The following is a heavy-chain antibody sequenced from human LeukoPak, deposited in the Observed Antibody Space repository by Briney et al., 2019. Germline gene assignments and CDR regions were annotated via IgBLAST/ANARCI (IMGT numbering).Heavy chain of an antibody. CDR2: IKQDGSEQ. D-gene: IGHD2-15*01. CDR1: GSTFSNYW. J-gene: IGHJ4*02. Sequence: GGSLRLSCVASGSTFSNYWMSWVRQAPGKGLEWVANIKQDGSEQYYVDSVKGRFTVSRDNAKNSLHLQMNSLRAEDTAVYYCATDSPYDYWGQGTLVTVSS. CDR3: ATDSPYDY. V-gene: IGHV3-7*01.